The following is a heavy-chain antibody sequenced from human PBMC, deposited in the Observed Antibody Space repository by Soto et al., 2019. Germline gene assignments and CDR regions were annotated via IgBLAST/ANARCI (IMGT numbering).Heavy chain of an antibody. J-gene: IGHJ4*02. CDR3: AREGSSGWYGENYFDY. CDR2: IYSGGST. CDR1: GFTVSSNY. V-gene: IGHV3-53*01. Sequence: PGGSLGLSCAASGFTVSSNYMSWVRPAPGKGLEWVSVIYSGGSTYYADSVKGRFTISRDNSKNTLYLQMNSLRAEDTAVYYCAREGSSGWYGENYFDYWGQGTLVTVSS. D-gene: IGHD6-19*01.